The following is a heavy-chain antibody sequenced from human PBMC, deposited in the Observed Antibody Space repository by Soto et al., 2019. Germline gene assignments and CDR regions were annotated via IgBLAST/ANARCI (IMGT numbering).Heavy chain of an antibody. V-gene: IGHV1-18*01. CDR2: ISPHNGNA. CDR3: ARSPPRVEKNNYAGGWFDP. Sequence: QVHLVQSGPEVKKTGASVKVSCKTSGYPFTSNRLSWVRRAPGQGLEWMGWISPHNGNAKYAQKFQGRVTMTRNTSISTAYMELSSLRFDDTAVYYCARSPPRVEKNNYAGGWFDPWGQGTLVTVSS. D-gene: IGHD4-4*01. CDR1: GYPFTSNR. J-gene: IGHJ5*02.